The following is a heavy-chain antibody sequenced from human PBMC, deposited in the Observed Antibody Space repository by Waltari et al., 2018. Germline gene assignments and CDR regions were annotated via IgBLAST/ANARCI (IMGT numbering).Heavy chain of an antibody. CDR2: ISDGSDYS. Sequence: EVQLVESGGGLVKPGGSLGLPCVVSGLNFRSNSMNWVRQAPGKGLGWVSYISDGSDYSYYADSVKGRFTISRDNAKNSLYLQMNRLRTDDTAVYYCARDFYCSDGRCTDYWGQGTLVTVSS. V-gene: IGHV3-21*01. J-gene: IGHJ4*02. CDR1: GLNFRSNS. D-gene: IGHD2-15*01. CDR3: ARDFYCSDGRCTDY.